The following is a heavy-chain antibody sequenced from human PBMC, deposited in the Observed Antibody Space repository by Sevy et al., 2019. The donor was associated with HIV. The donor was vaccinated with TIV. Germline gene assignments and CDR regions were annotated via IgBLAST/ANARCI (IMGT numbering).Heavy chain of an antibody. Sequence: GGSLRLSCAASGFTFSSYSMNWVRQAPGKGLEWVSYISSSSSTIYYADSVKGRFTISRDNAKNSRYLQMNSLRDEDTAVYYCARDTNYGSGSRYYYYYMDVWGKGTTVTVSS. V-gene: IGHV3-48*02. CDR1: GFTFSSYS. CDR2: ISSSSSTI. D-gene: IGHD3-10*01. J-gene: IGHJ6*03. CDR3: ARDTNYGSGSRYYYYYMDV.